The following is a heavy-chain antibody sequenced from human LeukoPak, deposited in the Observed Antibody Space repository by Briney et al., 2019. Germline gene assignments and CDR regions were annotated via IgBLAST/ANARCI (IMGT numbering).Heavy chain of an antibody. D-gene: IGHD3-10*01. CDR1: GGTFSSYA. V-gene: IGHV1-69*13. CDR3: ARGRGSYYYGSGSYYPLKF. Sequence: SVNVSCKASGGTFSSYAISWVRQAPGQGLEWMGGIIPIFGTANYAQKFQGRVTITADESTSTAYMELSSLRSEDTAVYYCARGRGSYYYGSGSYYPLKFWGQGTLVTVSS. CDR2: IIPIFGTA. J-gene: IGHJ4*02.